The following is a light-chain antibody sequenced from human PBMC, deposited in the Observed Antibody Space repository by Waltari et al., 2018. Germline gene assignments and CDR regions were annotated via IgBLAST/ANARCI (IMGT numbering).Light chain of an antibody. CDR2: DQN. J-gene: IGLJ2*01. Sequence: SSELTQDPAVSVAMGQTVRITCQGNSLRSYYASWYQQRPGQAPRLVMFDQNNRPSGGPDRFSGSNSDNTASLTITGAQAEDEASYDCHSRDASGVGGSFGGGTKLTVL. V-gene: IGLV3-19*01. CDR1: SLRSYY. CDR3: HSRDASGVGGS.